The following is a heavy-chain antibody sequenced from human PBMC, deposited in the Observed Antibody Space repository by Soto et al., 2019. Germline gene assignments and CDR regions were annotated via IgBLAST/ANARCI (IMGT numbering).Heavy chain of an antibody. Sequence: EEQLVESGGGLVKPGGSLRLSCAXSGXXXSSYXMNWVRQAPGKGLEWVSSISSSSTYRYYADSVKGRFTISRDNAKNSLYLQMNSLRAEDTAVYYCARXVDYXDPYXYYGMDVWGQGTTVTVSS. J-gene: IGHJ6*02. CDR1: GXXXSSYX. V-gene: IGHV3-21*01. CDR3: ARXVDYXDPYXYYGMDV. CDR2: ISSSSTYR. D-gene: IGHD3-22*01.